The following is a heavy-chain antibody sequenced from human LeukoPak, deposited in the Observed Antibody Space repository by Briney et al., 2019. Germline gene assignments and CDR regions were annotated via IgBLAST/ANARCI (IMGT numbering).Heavy chain of an antibody. Sequence: GGSLRLSCAASGFTFSSYAMHWVRQAPGKGLEWVAVISYDGSNKYYADSVKGRSTISRDNSKNTLYLQMNSLRAEDTAVYYCARDHGDIVVVVAATPHWVDYWGQGTLVTVSS. CDR3: ARDHGDIVVVVAATPHWVDY. J-gene: IGHJ4*02. CDR2: ISYDGSNK. D-gene: IGHD2-15*01. V-gene: IGHV3-30*04. CDR1: GFTFSSYA.